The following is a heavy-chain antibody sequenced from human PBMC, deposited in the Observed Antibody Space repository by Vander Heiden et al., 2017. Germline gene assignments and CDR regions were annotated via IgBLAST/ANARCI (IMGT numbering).Heavy chain of an antibody. CDR2: ISGSGGST. J-gene: IGHJ5*02. Sequence: EVQLLESGGGFVQPGGSLTLPCAASGFTLSSYAMSWVRQATGKGLEWVSAISGSGGSTYYADSVKGRFTISRDNSKNTLYLQMNSLRAEDTAVYYCAKDLYGGLRKFDPWGQGTLVTVSS. V-gene: IGHV3-23*01. D-gene: IGHD4-17*01. CDR1: GFTLSSYA. CDR3: AKDLYGGLRKFDP.